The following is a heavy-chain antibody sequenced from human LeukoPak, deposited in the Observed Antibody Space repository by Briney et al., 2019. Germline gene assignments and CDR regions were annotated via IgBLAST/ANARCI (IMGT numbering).Heavy chain of an antibody. CDR1: GYTFTSYG. V-gene: IGHV1-18*01. Sequence: GASVKVSCKASGYTFTSYGISWVRQAPGQGLEWMGWISAYNGNTNYAQKLQGRVTMTTDTSTSTAYMELRSLRSDDTAVYYCARDLVVVVPAASYYYYYMDVWGKGTTVTVSS. D-gene: IGHD2-2*01. CDR3: ARDLVVVVPAASYYYYYMDV. J-gene: IGHJ6*03. CDR2: ISAYNGNT.